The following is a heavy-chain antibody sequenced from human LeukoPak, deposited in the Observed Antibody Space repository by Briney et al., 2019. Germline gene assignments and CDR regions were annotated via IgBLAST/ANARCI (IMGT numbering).Heavy chain of an antibody. CDR3: ARVVVPAAIVTGDWFDP. Sequence: ASVKVSCKASGYTFTGYYMHWLRQAPGQGLEWMGWINPNSGGTNYAQKFQGRVTMTRDTSISTAYMELSRLRSDDTAVYYCARVVVPAAIVTGDWFDPWGQGTLVTVSS. CDR1: GYTFTGYY. J-gene: IGHJ5*02. CDR2: INPNSGGT. D-gene: IGHD2-2*02. V-gene: IGHV1-2*02.